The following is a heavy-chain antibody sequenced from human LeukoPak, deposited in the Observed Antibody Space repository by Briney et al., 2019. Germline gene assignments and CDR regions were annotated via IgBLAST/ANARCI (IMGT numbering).Heavy chain of an antibody. D-gene: IGHD1-26*01. CDR1: GFTFSTYA. J-gene: IGHJ4*02. CDR3: VRDLGGRSGH. V-gene: IGHV3-23*01. Sequence: GGSLRLSCAASGFTFSTYAMSWVRQAPGKGLEWVSAISGSGGSTYYADSVRGRFTISRDNSKNTLDLQMNSLRAEDTAVYYCVRDLGGRSGHWGQGTLVTVSS. CDR2: ISGSGGST.